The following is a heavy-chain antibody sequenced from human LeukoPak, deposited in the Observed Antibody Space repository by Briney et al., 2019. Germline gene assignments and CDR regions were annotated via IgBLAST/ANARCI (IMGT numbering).Heavy chain of an antibody. V-gene: IGHV3-48*01. Sequence: GGSLRLSCAASGFDFSTYSMNWVRQAPGKGLEWVSHINSSSSNIYYADSVKGRFTISRDTANNSLYLQMHSLRAEDTAVYYCARGYRTSSSSHYYYYMDIWGTGTTVTVSS. CDR2: INSSSSNI. CDR1: GFDFSTYS. J-gene: IGHJ6*03. D-gene: IGHD6-6*01. CDR3: ARGYRTSSSSHYYYYMDI.